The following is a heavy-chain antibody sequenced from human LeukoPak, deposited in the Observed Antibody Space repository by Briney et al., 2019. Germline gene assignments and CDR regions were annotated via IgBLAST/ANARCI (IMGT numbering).Heavy chain of an antibody. CDR2: IFPNGRT. V-gene: IGHV4-4*09. Sequence: KTSETLSLTCTVSGGSISSYYWSWIRQSPGKGLEWIGNIFPNGRTNYNPSLKSRVSISVHTSRNQFSLQLTSATAADTAVYYCARSIHSFGSYYFDSWGQGPLVIVSS. D-gene: IGHD5-18*01. CDR1: GGSISSYY. CDR3: ARSIHSFGSYYFDS. J-gene: IGHJ4*02.